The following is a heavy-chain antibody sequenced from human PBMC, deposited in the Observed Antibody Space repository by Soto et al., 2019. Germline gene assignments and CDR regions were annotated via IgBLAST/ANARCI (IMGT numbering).Heavy chain of an antibody. V-gene: IGHV4-30-2*06. CDR3: ARGDSVVVREAYDAFDI. CDR1: GGSITSGGYS. D-gene: IGHD2-15*01. Sequence: PSETLSLTCTVSGGSITSGGYSWNWIRQSPGKGLECIGYIYHGGSSYYNPSLKSRVTISIDRSKNQFSLNLTSVTAADTAVYYCARGDSVVVREAYDAFDILGQGTM. J-gene: IGHJ3*02. CDR2: IYHGGSS.